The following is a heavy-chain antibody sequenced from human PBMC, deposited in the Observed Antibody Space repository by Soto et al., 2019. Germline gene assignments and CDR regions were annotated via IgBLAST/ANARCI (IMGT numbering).Heavy chain of an antibody. CDR1: GFSFSNYA. J-gene: IGHJ5*02. CDR3: AGRLRGS. CDR2: ISGSDGST. D-gene: IGHD4-17*01. Sequence: PGGSLRLSCAASGFSFSNYAMYWVRQAPGKGLEWVSGISGSDGSTYYADSVKGRFTISSDSSKNTVYLQLNSLGAEDTAVYYCAGRLRGSWGQGTLVTAPQ. V-gene: IGHV3-23*01.